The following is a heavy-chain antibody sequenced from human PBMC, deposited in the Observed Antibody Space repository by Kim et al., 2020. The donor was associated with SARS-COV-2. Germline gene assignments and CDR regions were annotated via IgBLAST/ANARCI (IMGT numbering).Heavy chain of an antibody. CDR2: ISWNSGSI. D-gene: IGHD3-10*01. J-gene: IGHJ5*02. Sequence: GESLRLSCAASGFTFDDYAMHWVRQAPGKGLEWVSGISWNSGSIGYADSVKGRFTISRDNAKNSLYLQMNSLRAEDTALYYWAKADYGSGHTTFDPWGQGTLVTVSS. CDR3: AKADYGSGHTTFDP. CDR1: GFTFDDYA. V-gene: IGHV3-9*01.